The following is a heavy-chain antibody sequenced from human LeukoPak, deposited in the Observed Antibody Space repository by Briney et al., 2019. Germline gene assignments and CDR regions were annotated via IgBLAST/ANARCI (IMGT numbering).Heavy chain of an antibody. CDR2: ISSSSSYI. Sequence: GGSLRLSCAASGFTFSSYSMNWVRQAPGKGLEWVSSISSSSSYIYYADSVKGRFTISRDNAKNTLYLQMNSLRAEDTAVYYCARVSSRYEEYYFDYWGQGTLVTVSS. D-gene: IGHD5-12*01. CDR3: ARVSSRYEEYYFDY. J-gene: IGHJ4*02. V-gene: IGHV3-21*04. CDR1: GFTFSSYS.